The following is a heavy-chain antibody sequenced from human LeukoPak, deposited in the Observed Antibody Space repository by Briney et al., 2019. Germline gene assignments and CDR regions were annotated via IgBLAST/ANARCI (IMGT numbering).Heavy chain of an antibody. CDR3: ARDGRSGPHFDS. Sequence: GGSLSPSCAASGFTYRSHAMHWVRQAPGKGLEWVAHIWFDGSNKYFADSVKGRFTISRDNSKNTLYLQMNSLRAEDTAVYYCARDGRSGPHFDSWGQGTLVTVSS. CDR2: IWFDGSNK. J-gene: IGHJ4*02. V-gene: IGHV3-33*01. CDR1: GFTYRSHA. D-gene: IGHD1-1*01.